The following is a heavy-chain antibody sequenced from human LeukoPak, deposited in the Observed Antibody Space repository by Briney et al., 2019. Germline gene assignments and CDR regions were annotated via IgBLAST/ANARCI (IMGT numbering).Heavy chain of an antibody. Sequence: ASVKVSCKASGYTFTSYGISWVRQAPGQGLEWMGWISAYNGNTNYAQKLQGRVTMTTDTSTSTAYMELRSLRSGDTAVYYCASFSSSWYYFDPWGQGTLVTVSS. J-gene: IGHJ5*02. V-gene: IGHV1-18*01. CDR3: ASFSSSWYYFDP. CDR1: GYTFTSYG. D-gene: IGHD6-13*01. CDR2: ISAYNGNT.